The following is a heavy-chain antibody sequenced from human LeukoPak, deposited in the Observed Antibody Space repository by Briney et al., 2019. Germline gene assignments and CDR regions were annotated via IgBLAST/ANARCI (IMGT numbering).Heavy chain of an antibody. D-gene: IGHD1-26*01. Sequence: GGSLRLSCAASGFTFSSYSMNWVRQAPGKGLEWVSSISSSSSYIYYADSVKGRFTISRDNAKNSLYLQMNSLRAEDTALYYCAKDIGSTPDAFDIWGQGTMVTVSS. J-gene: IGHJ3*02. V-gene: IGHV3-21*04. CDR1: GFTFSSYS. CDR2: ISSSSSYI. CDR3: AKDIGSTPDAFDI.